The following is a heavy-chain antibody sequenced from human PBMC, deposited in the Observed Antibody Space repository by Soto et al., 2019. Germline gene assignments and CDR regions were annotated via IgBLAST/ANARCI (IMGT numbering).Heavy chain of an antibody. V-gene: IGHV1-18*01. CDR2: ISAYNGNT. D-gene: IGHD3-3*01. Sequence: SVKVSCKASGYTFTSYGISWVRQAPGQGLEWMGWISAYNGNTNYAQKLQGRVTMTTDTSTSTAYMELRSLRSDDTAVYYCARDLGRITILGVVIDPLNYCGQGPLVTVYS. CDR3: ARDLGRITILGVVIDPLNY. J-gene: IGHJ4*02. CDR1: GYTFTSYG.